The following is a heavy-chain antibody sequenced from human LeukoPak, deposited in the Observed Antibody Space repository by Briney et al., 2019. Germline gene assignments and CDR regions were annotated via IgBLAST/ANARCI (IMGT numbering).Heavy chain of an antibody. Sequence: GESLKISSKGSGYRFTSYWIGWVRQMPGKGLEWMGIIYPGDSDTRYSPSFQGQVPISADKSISTAYLQWSSLKASDPAMYYRARPAGRAARRAFDIWGQGTMVTVSS. J-gene: IGHJ3*02. CDR2: IYPGDSDT. CDR3: ARPAGRAARRAFDI. V-gene: IGHV5-51*01. CDR1: GYRFTSYW. D-gene: IGHD2-15*01.